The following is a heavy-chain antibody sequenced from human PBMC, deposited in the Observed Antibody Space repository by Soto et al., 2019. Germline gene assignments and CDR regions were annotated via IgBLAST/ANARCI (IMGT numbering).Heavy chain of an antibody. V-gene: IGHV4-30-4*01. CDR1: GGSISSGDYY. CDR3: ASFRRRSIVVVHSRDY. CDR2: IYYSGST. J-gene: IGHJ4*02. Sequence: SVTLSLTCTVSGGSISSGDYYWSWIRQPPGKGLEWIGYIYYSGSTYYNQSLKSRVTISVDTSKNQCSLKLSSVTASDTAVYYCASFRRRSIVVVHSRDYWGQGTLGIVSS. D-gene: IGHD3-22*01.